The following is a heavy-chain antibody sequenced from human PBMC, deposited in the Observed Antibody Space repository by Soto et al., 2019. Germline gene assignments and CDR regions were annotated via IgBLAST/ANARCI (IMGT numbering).Heavy chain of an antibody. CDR2: ISGSGGST. CDR1: GFTFSSYA. D-gene: IGHD2-2*01. V-gene: IGHV3-23*01. Sequence: GGSLRLSCAASGFTFSSYAMSWVRQAPGKGLEWVSAISGSGGSTYYADSVKGRFTISRDNSKNTLYLQMNSLRAEDTAVYYCAGAYCSSTSCPKWGQGTRVTAPQ. J-gene: IGHJ4*02. CDR3: AGAYCSSTSCPK.